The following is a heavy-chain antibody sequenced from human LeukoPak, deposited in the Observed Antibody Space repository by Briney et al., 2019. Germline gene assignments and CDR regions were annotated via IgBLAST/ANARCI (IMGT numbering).Heavy chain of an antibody. Sequence: NPGRSLRLSCAAAGFTFSSYGMHWVRQAPGKGLELVAVIWYDGSNKYYAESVKGRFHISRDNSKNQLYMQMTSVRAEATAVYYCARDQYYYESRGFFDYWGQGTLVTVSS. J-gene: IGHJ4*02. CDR1: GFTFSSYG. CDR3: ARDQYYYESRGFFDY. CDR2: IWYDGSNK. D-gene: IGHD3-22*01. V-gene: IGHV3-33*01.